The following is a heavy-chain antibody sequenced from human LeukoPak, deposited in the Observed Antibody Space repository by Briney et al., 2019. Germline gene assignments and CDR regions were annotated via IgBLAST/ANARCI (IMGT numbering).Heavy chain of an antibody. D-gene: IGHD2-21*01. V-gene: IGHV3-30*02. J-gene: IGHJ4*02. CDR2: IRYDGSNK. CDR1: GITFTNAW. CDR3: AKAPVTSCRGAYCYPFDS. Sequence: GGSLRLSCAASGITFTNAWLTWVRQAPGKGLEWVTFIRYDGSNKYYADSVRGRFTISRDNSKNTLYLQMNSLRAEDAAVYFCAKAPVTSCRGAYCYPFDSWGQGTLVTVSS.